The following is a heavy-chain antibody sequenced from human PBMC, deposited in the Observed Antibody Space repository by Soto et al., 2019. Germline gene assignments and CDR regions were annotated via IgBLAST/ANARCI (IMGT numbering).Heavy chain of an antibody. J-gene: IGHJ4*02. V-gene: IGHV1-18*04. D-gene: IGHD2-2*01. CDR2: ISGYNGNT. CDR1: GYTFTSYA. Sequence: GASVQVSCKASGYTFTSYAITWVRQAPGQGLEWMGWISGYNGNTKYAQKLQGRVTMTTDTSTSTAFLQWRSLKTSDTGIYFCARLPRDCNKTSCYYADHWGQGTQVTVSS. CDR3: ARLPRDCNKTSCYYADH.